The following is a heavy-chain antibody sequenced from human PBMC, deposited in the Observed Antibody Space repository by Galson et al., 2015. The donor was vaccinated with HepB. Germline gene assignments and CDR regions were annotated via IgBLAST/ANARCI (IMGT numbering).Heavy chain of an antibody. CDR1: GFIFSNYA. CDR3: AKGFRLVDY. Sequence: SLRLSCAASGFIFSNYAVRWVRQAPGKGPEWVALIWYDGSNKYYADSVKGRFTISRDNSKNMLYLQLNSLRDEDTAVYYCAKGFRLVDYWGQGALVTVSS. D-gene: IGHD1-26*01. CDR2: IWYDGSNK. J-gene: IGHJ4*02. V-gene: IGHV3-33*06.